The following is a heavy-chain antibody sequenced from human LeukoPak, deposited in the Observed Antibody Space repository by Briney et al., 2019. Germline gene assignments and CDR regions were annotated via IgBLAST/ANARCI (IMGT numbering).Heavy chain of an antibody. Sequence: PGGSLRLSCAASGFTFSSYGMSWVRQAPGKGLEWVSTISAGGDTYYADSVKGRFTISRDNSKNTLYLQRNSVRAEDTAVYYCAKARVPGGQWLASYWGQGTLVTVSS. D-gene: IGHD6-19*01. V-gene: IGHV3-23*01. J-gene: IGHJ4*02. CDR3: AKARVPGGQWLASY. CDR2: ISAGGDT. CDR1: GFTFSSYG.